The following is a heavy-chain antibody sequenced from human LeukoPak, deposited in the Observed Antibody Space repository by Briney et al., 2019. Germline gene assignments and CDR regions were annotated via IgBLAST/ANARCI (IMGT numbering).Heavy chain of an antibody. CDR1: GGSFSGYY. D-gene: IGHD2-8*01. Sequence: SETLSLTCAVYGGSFSGYYWSWIRQPPGKGLEWIGEINHSGSTNYNPSLKSRVTISVDRSKNQFSLKLSSVTAADTAVYYCARADDCTNGVCDAFDIWGQGTMVTVSS. J-gene: IGHJ3*02. CDR3: ARADDCTNGVCDAFDI. CDR2: INHSGST. V-gene: IGHV4-34*01.